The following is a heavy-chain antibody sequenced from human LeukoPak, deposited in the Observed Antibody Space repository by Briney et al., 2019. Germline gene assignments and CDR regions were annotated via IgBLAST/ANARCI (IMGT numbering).Heavy chain of an antibody. J-gene: IGHJ4*02. Sequence: GGSLRLFCAASGFTVSSDYMTWVRQAPGKGLEWVSIIYTVGTTYYADSVKGRFTISRDDSKNTLNLQMNRLRAEDTAVYYCARFCTGGVCSKGFDYWGQGTLVSVSS. CDR1: GFTVSSDY. CDR3: ARFCTGGVCSKGFDY. D-gene: IGHD2-8*02. CDR2: IYTVGTT. V-gene: IGHV3-53*01.